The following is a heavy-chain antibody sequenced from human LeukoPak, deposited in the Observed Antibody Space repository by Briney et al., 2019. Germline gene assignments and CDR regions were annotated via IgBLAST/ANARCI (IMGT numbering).Heavy chain of an antibody. J-gene: IGHJ6*03. CDR3: ARVRGAAAGTSYYYYYMDV. V-gene: IGHV4-59*01. CDR2: IYYSGST. D-gene: IGHD6-13*01. Sequence: SETLSLTCTVSGGSISSYYWSWIRQPPGKGLEWIGCIYYSGSTNYNPSLKSRVTISVDTSKNQFSLKLSSVTAADTAVYYCARVRGAAAGTSYYYYYMDVWGKGTTVTVSS. CDR1: GGSISSYY.